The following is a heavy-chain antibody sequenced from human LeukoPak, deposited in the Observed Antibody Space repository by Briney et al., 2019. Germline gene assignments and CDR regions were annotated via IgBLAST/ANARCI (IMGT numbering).Heavy chain of an antibody. CDR2: IYYSGST. Sequence: SETLSLTCTVSGGSISPYYWSWIRQPPGKGLEWIGYIYYSGSTNYNPSLKSRVTMSVDTSKNQFSLKLSSVTAADTAVYYCALYDWGKYFDYWGQGTLVTLSS. V-gene: IGHV4-59*01. D-gene: IGHD3-16*01. CDR1: GGSISPYY. J-gene: IGHJ4*02. CDR3: ALYDWGKYFDY.